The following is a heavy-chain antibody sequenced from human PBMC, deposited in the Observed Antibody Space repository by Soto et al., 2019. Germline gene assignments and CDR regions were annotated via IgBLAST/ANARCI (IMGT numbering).Heavy chain of an antibody. CDR3: ATIRGYSGGFDP. V-gene: IGHV4-59*01. D-gene: IGHD5-18*01. J-gene: IGHJ5*02. Sequence: PSETLSLTCTVSGGSISSYYWSWIRQPPGKGLEWIGYIYYSGSTNYNPSLKSRVTISVDTSKNQFSLKLSSVTPADTAVYYCATIRGYSGGFDPWGQGIPVTVPS. CDR2: IYYSGST. CDR1: GGSISSYY.